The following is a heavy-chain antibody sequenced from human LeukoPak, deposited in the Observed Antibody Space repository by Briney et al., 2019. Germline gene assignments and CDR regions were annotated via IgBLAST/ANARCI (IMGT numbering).Heavy chain of an antibody. CDR2: MNPNSGNT. Sequence: ASVKVSCKASGYTFTSYDINWVRQATVQGLEWMGWMNPNSGNTGYAQKFQGGVTMTRNTSISTAYMELSSLRSEDTAVYYCARECPRYCSSDAFDIWGQGTMVTVSS. J-gene: IGHJ3*02. CDR1: GYTFTSYD. V-gene: IGHV1-8*01. D-gene: IGHD2-2*01. CDR3: ARECPRYCSSDAFDI.